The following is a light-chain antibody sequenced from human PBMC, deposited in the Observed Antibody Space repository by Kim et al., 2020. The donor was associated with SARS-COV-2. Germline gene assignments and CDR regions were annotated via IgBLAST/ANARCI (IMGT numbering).Light chain of an antibody. V-gene: IGLV3-19*01. Sequence: LGLTVRIICQGDILRSYYATWYQQKPGQAPVLVMFGKNNRPSGIPDRFSGSSSGSTASLTITGAQAEDEADYYCSTRDSSANLPEMFGGGTMLTVL. J-gene: IGLJ3*02. CDR2: GKN. CDR1: ILRSYY. CDR3: STRDSSANLPEM.